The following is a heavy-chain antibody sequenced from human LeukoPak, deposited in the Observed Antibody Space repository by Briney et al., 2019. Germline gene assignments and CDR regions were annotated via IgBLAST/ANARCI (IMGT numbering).Heavy chain of an antibody. CDR2: INPSGGST. D-gene: IGHD2-8*01. CDR3: ASGKSLMVYGKYYYGMGV. CDR1: GYTFTSYY. Sequence: PWASVKVSCKASGYTFTSYYMHWVRQAPGQGLEWMGIINPSGGSTSYAQKFQGRVTMTRDTSTSTVYMELRSLRSEDTAVYYCASGKSLMVYGKYYYGMGVWGQGTTVTVSS. V-gene: IGHV1-46*01. J-gene: IGHJ6*02.